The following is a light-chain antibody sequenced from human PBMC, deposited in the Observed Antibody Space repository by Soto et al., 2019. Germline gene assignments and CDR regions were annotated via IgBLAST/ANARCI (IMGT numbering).Light chain of an antibody. CDR2: AAS. Sequence: DIQMTQSPSSLSASVGDRATITCRASQTITTYLNWYQQIPGKAPKSLIYAASNLQSGVPSRFSGSGSGTDFTLTITALQPVDFATYDFRQSYGSPIAFGRGTRLEIK. CDR3: RQSYGSPIA. J-gene: IGKJ5*01. CDR1: QTITTY. V-gene: IGKV1-39*01.